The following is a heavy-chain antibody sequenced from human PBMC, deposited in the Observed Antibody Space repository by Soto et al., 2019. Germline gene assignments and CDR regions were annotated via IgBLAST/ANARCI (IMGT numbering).Heavy chain of an antibody. V-gene: IGHV4-39*01. CDR3: ARQAYCGGDCYYYFDY. J-gene: IGHJ4*02. CDR1: GGSISSSSNY. D-gene: IGHD2-21*02. Sequence: SETLSLTCTVSGGSISSSSNYWGWIRQPPGKGLEWVGRIYYSGNTYYNPSLKSRVTISVDTSKNQFSLKLNSVTAADTAVYYCARQAYCGGDCYYYFDYWGQGTLVTVSS. CDR2: IYYSGNT.